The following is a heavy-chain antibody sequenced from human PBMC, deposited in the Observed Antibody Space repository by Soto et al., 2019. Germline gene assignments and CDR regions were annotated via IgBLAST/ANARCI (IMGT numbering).Heavy chain of an antibody. CDR3: SRAICSTWAQPWVES. V-gene: IGHV1-18*01. Sequence: ASVKVSCKASGYTFRSYGVTWVRQAPGQGLEWLGWISADSGEATYAESLKDRLTLTADASATTAFMELKSLRSDDTAVYFCSRAICSTWAQPWVESWGQGTLFTVS. CDR1: GYTFRSYG. J-gene: IGHJ5*01. D-gene: IGHD1-26*01. CDR2: ISADSGEA.